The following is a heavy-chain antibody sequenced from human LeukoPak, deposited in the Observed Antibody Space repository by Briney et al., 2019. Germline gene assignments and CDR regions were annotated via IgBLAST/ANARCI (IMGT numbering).Heavy chain of an antibody. CDR1: GGSISNYY. CDR2: IYYSGST. V-gene: IGHV4-59*01. CDR3: ATGGYNRSNPFAY. Sequence: SETLSLTCTVSGGSISNYYWSWIRQPPGRGLGCIGYIYYSGSTNYNPSLKSRVTISVDTSKNQFSVKLTFVTPADRAVYYCATGGYNRSNPFAYGGQGTVLTVPS. J-gene: IGHJ4*02. D-gene: IGHD1-14*01.